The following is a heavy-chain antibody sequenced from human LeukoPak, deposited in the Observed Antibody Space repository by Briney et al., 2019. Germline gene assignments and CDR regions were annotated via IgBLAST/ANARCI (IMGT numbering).Heavy chain of an antibody. CDR1: GGSISSYY. J-gene: IGHJ3*02. V-gene: IGHV4-59*01. CDR2: IYYSGST. CDR3: ARKSPSIVGATSDAFDI. D-gene: IGHD1-26*01. Sequence: SETLSLTCTVSGGSISSYYWSWIRQPPGKGLEWIGYIYYSGSTNYNPSLKSRVTISVDTSKNQFSLKLSSVTAADTAVYYCARKSPSIVGATSDAFDIWGQGTMVTVSS.